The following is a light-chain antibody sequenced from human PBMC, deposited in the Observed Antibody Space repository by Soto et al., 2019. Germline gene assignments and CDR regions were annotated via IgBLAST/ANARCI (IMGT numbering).Light chain of an antibody. CDR1: QSVSSSY. Sequence: EIVLTQSPGTLSLSPGERATLSCRASQSVSSSYLAWDHQKPGQAPRLLIYGASSRATGIPDRFSGSGSGTDFTLTISRLEPEDFAVYYCQQYGSSPTTFGQGTKVEIK. V-gene: IGKV3-20*01. CDR2: GAS. CDR3: QQYGSSPTT. J-gene: IGKJ1*01.